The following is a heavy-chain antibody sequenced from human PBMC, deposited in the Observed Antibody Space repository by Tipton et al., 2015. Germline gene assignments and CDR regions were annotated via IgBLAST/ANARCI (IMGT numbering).Heavy chain of an antibody. Sequence: TLSLTCTVSDGSISSYYWSWIRQPPGKGLEWIGYIYYSGSTNYNPSLKSRVTISVDTSNKQISLNLSSVTAADTAVYYCARSDVEGNTVFVFEIWGPGTMVTVSS. V-gene: IGHV4-59*01. CDR3: ARSDVEGNTVFVFEI. CDR2: IYYSGST. CDR1: DGSISSYY. J-gene: IGHJ3*02. D-gene: IGHD3-10*01.